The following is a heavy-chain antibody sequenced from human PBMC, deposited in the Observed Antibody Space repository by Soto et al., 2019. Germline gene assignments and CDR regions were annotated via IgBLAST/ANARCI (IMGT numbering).Heavy chain of an antibody. CDR2: ISGHNGNT. V-gene: IGHV1-18*01. CDR1: GYGFTTYG. Sequence: QIHLVQSGAEVKKPGASVKVSCKGSGYGFTTYGITWVRQATGQGLEWMAWISGHNGNTHYAQKLQGRVTVTRDQSTITAYMELRSLRSDDTAVYYCARGRYGDYWGQGALVNVSS. D-gene: IGHD1-1*01. CDR3: ARGRYGDY. J-gene: IGHJ4*02.